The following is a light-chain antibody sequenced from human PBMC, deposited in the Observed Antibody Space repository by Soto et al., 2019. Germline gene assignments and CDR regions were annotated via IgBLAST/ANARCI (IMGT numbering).Light chain of an antibody. CDR3: AAWDDSLSGEV. Sequence: QSVLTQPPSASGTPGQRVTISCSGGRSNIGSNYVYWYQQLPGTAPKLLISSNNQRPSGVPDRFSGSKSSPSASLAISGLRSEDEADYYCAAWDDSLSGEVFGGGTKLTVL. CDR1: RSNIGSNY. J-gene: IGLJ3*02. V-gene: IGLV1-47*01. CDR2: SNN.